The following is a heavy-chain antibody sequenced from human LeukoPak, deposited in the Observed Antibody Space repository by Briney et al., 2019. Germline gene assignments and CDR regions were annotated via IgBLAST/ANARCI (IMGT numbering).Heavy chain of an antibody. Sequence: ASVRVPCKASGYTFTGYYMHWVRQAPGQGLEWMGWINPNSGVTNYAQRFQGRVTMTRDTSISTAYMDLSRLRYDDTAVYYCARDRDGYCTNGVCYFDYWGQGTLVTVSS. D-gene: IGHD2-8*01. J-gene: IGHJ4*02. CDR2: INPNSGVT. V-gene: IGHV1-2*02. CDR1: GYTFTGYY. CDR3: ARDRDGYCTNGVCYFDY.